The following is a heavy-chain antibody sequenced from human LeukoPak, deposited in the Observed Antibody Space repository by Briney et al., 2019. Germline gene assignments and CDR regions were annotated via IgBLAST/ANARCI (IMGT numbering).Heavy chain of an antibody. Sequence: ASVKVSCKASGYTFTSYYMHWVRQAPGQGLEWMGIINPSGGSTSYAQKFQGRVTMTRDMSTSTVYMELSSLRAEDTAVYYCTRVHGGYPFDSWGQGTLVTVSS. J-gene: IGHJ4*02. CDR2: INPSGGST. V-gene: IGHV1-46*01. CDR3: TRVHGGYPFDS. CDR1: GYTFTSYY. D-gene: IGHD2-15*01.